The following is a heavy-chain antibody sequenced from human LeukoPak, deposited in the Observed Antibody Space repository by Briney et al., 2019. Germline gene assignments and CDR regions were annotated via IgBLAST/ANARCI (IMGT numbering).Heavy chain of an antibody. J-gene: IGHJ5*02. CDR3: ARVVGSGSYYPYNWFDP. CDR2: IYTSGST. D-gene: IGHD3-10*01. CDR1: GGSISSGSYY. V-gene: IGHV4-61*02. Sequence: SQTLSLTCTVSGGSISSGSYYWSWIRQPAGKGLEWIGRIYTSGSTNYNPSLKSRVTISVDTSKNQFSLKLSSVTAADTAVYYCARVVGSGSYYPYNWFDPWGQGTLVTVSS.